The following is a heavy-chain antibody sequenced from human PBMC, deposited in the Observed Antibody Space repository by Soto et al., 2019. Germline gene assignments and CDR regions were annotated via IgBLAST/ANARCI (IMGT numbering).Heavy chain of an antibody. Sequence: QVQLVESGGGVVQPGRSLRLSCAASGFTFSSYGMHWVRQAPGKGLEWVAVIWYDGSNKYYADSVKGRFTISRDNSKNTLYLQMNSLRAEDTAVYYCASEYSSSFYWGQGTLVTVSS. CDR2: IWYDGSNK. J-gene: IGHJ4*02. CDR1: GFTFSSYG. D-gene: IGHD6-6*01. V-gene: IGHV3-33*01. CDR3: ASEYSSSFY.